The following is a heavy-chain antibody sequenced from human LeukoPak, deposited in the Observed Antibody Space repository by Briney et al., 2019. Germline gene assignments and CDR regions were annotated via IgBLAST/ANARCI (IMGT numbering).Heavy chain of an antibody. D-gene: IGHD3-10*01. CDR1: GYTFTSYG. CDR3: ARDLREYYYGSGSNY. Sequence: ASVKVSCKASGYTFTSYGISWVRQAPGQGLEWMGWISAYNGNTNYAQKLQGRVTMTTDTSTSTAYMELRSLRSDDTAVYYCARDLREYYYGSGSNYWGQGTLVTVSS. J-gene: IGHJ4*02. CDR2: ISAYNGNT. V-gene: IGHV1-18*01.